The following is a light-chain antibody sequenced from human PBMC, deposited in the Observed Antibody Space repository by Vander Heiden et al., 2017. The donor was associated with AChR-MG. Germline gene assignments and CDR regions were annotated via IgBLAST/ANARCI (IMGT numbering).Light chain of an antibody. CDR2: GAS. CDR3: QRYGGSQGYI. Sequence: EIVLTQSPGTLSLSPGERATLSCRASQSDSYNSLVWYQQKPGQAPRLLIYGASSRATGIPDRFSGTGSGTEFTLTVTRMEPEDFAVYYCQRYGGSQGYIYGPRTKLEL. J-gene: IGKJ2*01. CDR1: QSDSYNS. V-gene: IGKV3-20*01.